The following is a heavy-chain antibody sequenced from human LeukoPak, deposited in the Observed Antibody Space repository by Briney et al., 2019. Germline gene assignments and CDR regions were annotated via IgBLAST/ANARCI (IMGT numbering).Heavy chain of an antibody. CDR3: AKDRFGYDFWSGYQTGDFDY. V-gene: IGHV3-48*04. D-gene: IGHD3-3*01. J-gene: IGHJ4*02. CDR2: ISSSGSTI. CDR1: GLTISMYW. Sequence: GGSLRLSCEVSGLTISMYWLTWVRQAPGKGLEWVLYISSSGSTIYYADSVKGRFTISRDNAKNSLYLQMNSLRGEDTAVYYCAKDRFGYDFWSGYQTGDFDYWGQGTLVTVSS.